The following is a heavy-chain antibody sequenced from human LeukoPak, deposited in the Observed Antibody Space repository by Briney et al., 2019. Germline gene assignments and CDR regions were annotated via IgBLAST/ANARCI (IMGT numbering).Heavy chain of an antibody. D-gene: IGHD3-22*01. CDR1: GGTFSSYA. CDR2: IIPIFGTA. CDR3: ARGATYYYDSSGYYYPYYFDY. V-gene: IGHV1-69*13. Sequence: GASVKVSCKASGGTFSSYAISWVRQAPGQGLEWMGGIIPIFGTANYAQKFQGRVTITADESTSTAYMELSSLRSEDTAVYYCARGATYYYDSSGYYYPYYFDYWGQGTLVTVSS. J-gene: IGHJ4*02.